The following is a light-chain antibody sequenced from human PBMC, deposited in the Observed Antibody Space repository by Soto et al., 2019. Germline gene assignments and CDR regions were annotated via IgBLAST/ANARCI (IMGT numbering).Light chain of an antibody. CDR2: DVS. CDR3: SSSTGRYTVV. J-gene: IGLJ3*02. Sequence: QSVLTQPASVSGSPGQSITISCTGNNSDVGAYRYVSWYQQHPDKASRLLIYDVSDRPSGVSNRFSGSKSGNTASLTISGLQAVDEADYYCSSSTGRYTVVFGGGTQLTVL. CDR1: NSDVGAYRY. V-gene: IGLV2-14*03.